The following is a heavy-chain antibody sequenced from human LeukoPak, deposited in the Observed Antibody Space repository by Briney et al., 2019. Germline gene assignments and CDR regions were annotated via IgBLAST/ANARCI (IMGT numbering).Heavy chain of an antibody. Sequence: PSETLSLTCTVSGGSISSYYWSWIRQPPGKGLEWIGYIYYSGSTNYNPSLKSRVTISVDTSKNQFSLKLSSVTAADTAVYYCARAAYSGSYHSDNWGQGTLVTVSS. D-gene: IGHD1-26*01. CDR3: ARAAYSGSYHSDN. V-gene: IGHV4-59*01. CDR1: GGSISSYY. CDR2: IYYSGST. J-gene: IGHJ4*02.